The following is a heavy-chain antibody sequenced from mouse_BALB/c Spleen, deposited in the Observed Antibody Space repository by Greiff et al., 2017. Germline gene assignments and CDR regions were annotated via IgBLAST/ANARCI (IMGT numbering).Heavy chain of an antibody. D-gene: IGHD2-4*01. CDR2: ISYSGST. J-gene: IGHJ4*01. V-gene: IGHV3-2*02. Sequence: EVHLVESGPGLVKPSQSLSLTCTVTGYSITSDYAWNWIRQFPGNKLEWMGYISYSGSTSYNPSLKSRISITRDTSKNQFFLQLNSVTTEDTATYYCARVITTGGYAMDYWGQGTSVTVSS. CDR1: GYSITSDYA. CDR3: ARVITTGGYAMDY.